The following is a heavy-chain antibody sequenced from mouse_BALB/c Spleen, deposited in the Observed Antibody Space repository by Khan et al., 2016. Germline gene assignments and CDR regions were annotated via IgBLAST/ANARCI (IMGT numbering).Heavy chain of an antibody. CDR1: GFTFKTYA. CDR2: IRRKSNNYAT. V-gene: IGHV10-1*02. Sequence: EVQLVESGGGLVQPKGSLKLSCAASGFTFKTYAMNWVRQAPGKGLEWVARIRRKSNNYATYHSDSVKDMFTISRDDSPSMLQLQMNNLKTEDTAMYYGESYGWGAMDYWGQGTSVTVSS. CDR3: ESYGWGAMDY. J-gene: IGHJ4*01. D-gene: IGHD2-2*01.